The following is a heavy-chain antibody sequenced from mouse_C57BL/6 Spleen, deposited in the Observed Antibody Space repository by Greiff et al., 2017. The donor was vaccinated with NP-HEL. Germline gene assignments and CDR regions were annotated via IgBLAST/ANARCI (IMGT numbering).Heavy chain of an antibody. D-gene: IGHD3-2*02. CDR2: ISSGSSTI. CDR1: GFTFSDYG. CDR3: ARCRRLPAWFAY. V-gene: IGHV5-17*01. J-gene: IGHJ3*01. Sequence: EVQLVESGGGLVKPGGSLKLSCAASGFTFSDYGMHWVRQAPEKGLEWVAYISSGSSTIYYADTVKGRFTISRDNAKNTLFLQMTSLRSEDTAMYYCARCRRLPAWFAYWGQGTLVTVSA.